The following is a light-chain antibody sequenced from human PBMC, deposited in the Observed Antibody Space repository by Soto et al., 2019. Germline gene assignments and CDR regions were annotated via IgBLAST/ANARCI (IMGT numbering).Light chain of an antibody. CDR3: QQYENYWT. J-gene: IGKJ1*01. CDR1: QTISSW. Sequence: DIQMTQSPSTLSASVGDRVTITCRASQTISSWLAWYQQIPGKAPKLLIYGASNLESGVPSRFSGSGSGTEFTLTISSLQPEDFAVYYCQQYENYWTFGQGTKVDI. CDR2: GAS. V-gene: IGKV1-5*01.